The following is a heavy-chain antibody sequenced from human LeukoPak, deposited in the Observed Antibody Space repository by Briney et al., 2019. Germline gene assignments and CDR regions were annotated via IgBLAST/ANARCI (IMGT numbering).Heavy chain of an antibody. CDR2: IIPIFGTA. CDR3: ARSGRQDRYYYYMDV. Sequence: ASVKVSCKASGGTFSSYAISWVRQAPGQGLEWMGGIIPIFGTANYAQKFQGRVTITADESTSTAYMELSSLRSEDTAVYYCARSGRQDRYYYYMDVWGTGTTVTVSS. J-gene: IGHJ6*03. V-gene: IGHV1-69*01. CDR1: GGTFSSYA.